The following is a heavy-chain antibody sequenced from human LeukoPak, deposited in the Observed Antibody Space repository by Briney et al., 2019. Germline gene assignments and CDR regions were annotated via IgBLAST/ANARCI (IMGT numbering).Heavy chain of an antibody. CDR1: GFTFSSYE. Sequence: AGGSLRLSCAASGFTFSSYEMNWVRQAPGKGLEWVSYISSSGSTIYYADSVKGRFTISRDNAKNSLYLQMNSLRAEDTAVYYCARTDIVVVPAAHIAAAFDYWGQGTLVTVSS. CDR3: ARTDIVVVPAAHIAAAFDY. J-gene: IGHJ4*02. D-gene: IGHD2-2*01. V-gene: IGHV3-48*03. CDR2: ISSSGSTI.